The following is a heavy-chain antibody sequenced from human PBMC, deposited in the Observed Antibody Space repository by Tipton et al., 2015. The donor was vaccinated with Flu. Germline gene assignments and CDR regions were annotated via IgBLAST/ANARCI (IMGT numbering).Heavy chain of an antibody. CDR3: ARQRGITIFGVAFDY. CDR2: IYTSGST. V-gene: IGHV4-59*10. J-gene: IGHJ4*02. Sequence: TLSLTCAVYGGSFSGYYWSWIRQPPGKGLEWIGRIYTSGSTNYNPSLKSRVTMSVDTSKNQFSLKLSSVTAADTAVYYCARQRGITIFGVAFDYWGQGTLVTVSS. D-gene: IGHD3-3*01. CDR1: GGSFSGYY.